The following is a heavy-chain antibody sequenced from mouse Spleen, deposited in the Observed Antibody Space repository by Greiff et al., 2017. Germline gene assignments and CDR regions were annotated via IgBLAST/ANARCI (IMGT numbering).Heavy chain of an antibody. CDR1: GYSFTGYY. Sequence: EVQLQQSGPELVKPGASVKISCKASGYSFTGYYMNWVKQSPEKSLEWIGEINPSTGGTTYNQKFKAKATLTVDKSSSTAYMQLKSLTSEDSAVYYCARSPLLLRAMDYWGQGTSVTVSS. D-gene: IGHD1-1*01. V-gene: IGHV1-42*01. CDR2: INPSTGGT. J-gene: IGHJ4*01. CDR3: ARSPLLLRAMDY.